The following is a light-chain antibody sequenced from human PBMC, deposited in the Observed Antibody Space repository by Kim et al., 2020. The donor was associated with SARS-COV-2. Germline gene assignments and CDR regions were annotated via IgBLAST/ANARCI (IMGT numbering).Light chain of an antibody. Sequence: VALGTTARVTCGGNNLGSKNVHWYQQKPGQAPVLVIYRDGDRPSGIPERFSGSNSGNTATLTISRAQAGDEADYYCQVWDSSPVIFGGGTQLTVL. CDR2: RDG. J-gene: IGLJ2*01. V-gene: IGLV3-9*01. CDR3: QVWDSSPVI. CDR1: NLGSKN.